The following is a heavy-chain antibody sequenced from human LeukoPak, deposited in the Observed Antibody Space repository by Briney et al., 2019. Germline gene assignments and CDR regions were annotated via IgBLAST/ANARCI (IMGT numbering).Heavy chain of an antibody. J-gene: IGHJ5*02. CDR2: TYYRSKWYN. V-gene: IGHV6-1*01. CDR3: AKGGPEASAGLSWFDP. Sequence: SQTLSLTCAISGDSVSSNSAAWNWIRQSPSRGLEWLGRTYYRSKWYNDYAVSVKSRITINPDTSKNQFSLQLNSVTPEDTAVYYCAKGGPEASAGLSWFDPWGQGTLVTVSS. D-gene: IGHD1-14*01. CDR1: GDSVSSNSAA.